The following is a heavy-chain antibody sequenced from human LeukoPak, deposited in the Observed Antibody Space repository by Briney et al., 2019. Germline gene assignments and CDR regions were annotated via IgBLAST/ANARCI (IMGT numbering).Heavy chain of an antibody. CDR1: GGSISSYY. V-gene: IGHV4-59*01. J-gene: IGHJ4*02. Sequence: SETLSLTCTVSGGSISSYYWSWIRQPPGKGLEWIWYIYYSGSTNYNPSLKSRVTISVDTSKNQFSLKLSSVTAADTAVYYCARGLEYDILTGSEYYFDYWGQGTLVSVSP. CDR3: ARGLEYDILTGSEYYFDY. D-gene: IGHD3-9*01. CDR2: IYYSGST.